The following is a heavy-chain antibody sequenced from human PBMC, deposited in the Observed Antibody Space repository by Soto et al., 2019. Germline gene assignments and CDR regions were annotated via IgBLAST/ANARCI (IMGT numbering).Heavy chain of an antibody. V-gene: IGHV1-69*06. J-gene: IGHJ4*02. D-gene: IGHD6-19*01. CDR1: GGTFSSYA. Sequence: GASVKVSCKASGGTFSSYAISWVRQAPGQGLEWMGGIIPIFGTANYAQKFQGRVTITADKSTSTAYMELSSLRSEDTAVYYCARDLAVAEDYYFDYWGQGTLVTVSS. CDR3: ARDLAVAEDYYFDY. CDR2: IIPIFGTA.